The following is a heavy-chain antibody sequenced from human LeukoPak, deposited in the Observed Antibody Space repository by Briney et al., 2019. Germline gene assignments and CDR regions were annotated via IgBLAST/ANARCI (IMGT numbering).Heavy chain of an antibody. Sequence: PGRSLRLSCAASGFTFSSYGMHWVRQAPGKGPEWVAVISYDGSNKYYADSVKGRFTISRDNSKNTLYLQMNSLRAEDTAVYYCAKEFDWIYGMDVWGQGTTVTVSS. V-gene: IGHV3-30*18. CDR2: ISYDGSNK. J-gene: IGHJ6*02. D-gene: IGHD3-9*01. CDR1: GFTFSSYG. CDR3: AKEFDWIYGMDV.